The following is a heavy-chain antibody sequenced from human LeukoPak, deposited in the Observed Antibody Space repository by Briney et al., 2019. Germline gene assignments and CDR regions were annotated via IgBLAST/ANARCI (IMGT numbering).Heavy chain of an antibody. CDR2: IKQDGSEI. D-gene: IGHD6-13*01. CDR3: ARLRPYSSSWYSYYGMDV. Sequence: PGRSLRLSCAASEFTFSSYWMTWVRQAPGKGLEWVANIKQDGSEIYYVDSVKGRFTISRDNAKNSLYLQMNSLRAEDTAVYYCARLRPYSSSWYSYYGMDVWGQGTTVTVSS. CDR1: EFTFSSYW. V-gene: IGHV3-7*04. J-gene: IGHJ6*02.